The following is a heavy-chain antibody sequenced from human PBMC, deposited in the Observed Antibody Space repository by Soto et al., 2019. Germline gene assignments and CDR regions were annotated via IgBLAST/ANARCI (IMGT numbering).Heavy chain of an antibody. D-gene: IGHD3-22*01. CDR3: AIVVHHDSSGYYYFY. V-gene: IGHV1-18*01. Sequence: GSSVKVSCKASGYTFTSYGISWVRQAPGQGLEWMGWISAYNGNTNYAQKLQGRVTMTTDTSTSTAYMGLRSLRSDDTAVYYCAIVVHHDSSGYYYFYWGQGTPVIVSS. J-gene: IGHJ4*02. CDR1: GYTFTSYG. CDR2: ISAYNGNT.